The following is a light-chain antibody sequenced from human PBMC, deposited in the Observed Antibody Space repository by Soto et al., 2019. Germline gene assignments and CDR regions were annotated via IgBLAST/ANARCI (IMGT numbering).Light chain of an antibody. V-gene: IGKV3-20*01. CDR1: RSVSTRY. CDR3: HQYGYSPST. J-gene: IGKJ2*02. CDR2: GAS. Sequence: EIVLTQSPGTLSLSPGERATLSCRASRSVSTRYLAWYQQKAGQAPRLFISGASSRATGIPDRFSGSGSGTDFTLIISRLEPEDFAMYYCHQYGYSPSTFGQGPKVEIK.